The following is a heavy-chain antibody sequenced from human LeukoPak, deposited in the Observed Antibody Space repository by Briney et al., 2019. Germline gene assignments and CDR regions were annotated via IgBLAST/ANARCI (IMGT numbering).Heavy chain of an antibody. V-gene: IGHV3-15*01. J-gene: IGHJ4*02. CDR2: IKSNADGGTP. CDR3: TTFYHEYSPY. D-gene: IGHD2/OR15-2a*01. CDR1: GFSFMNAW. Sequence: TLGGSLRLSCAASGFSFMNAWMIWVRPAPGKGLEWVGRIKSNADGGTPDYAAPARGRFTISRDDSKNTLYLQMNSLKTEDTAVYYCTTFYHEYSPYWGRGTLVTVSS.